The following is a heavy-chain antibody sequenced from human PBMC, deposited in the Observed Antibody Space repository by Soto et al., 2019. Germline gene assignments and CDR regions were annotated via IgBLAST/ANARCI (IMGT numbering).Heavy chain of an antibody. Sequence: GGSLRLSCAASGFSFSGSPMHWVRQASGKGLEWVGRIRSKTATYAIVYVASVKGRFTISRDDSKNTLYLQMNSLKTEDTAVYYCTTDRGGVGGFYYGMDVWGQGTTVTVSS. CDR1: GFSFSGSP. CDR2: IRSKTATYAI. V-gene: IGHV3-73*01. CDR3: TTDRGGVGGFYYGMDV. D-gene: IGHD3-16*01. J-gene: IGHJ6*02.